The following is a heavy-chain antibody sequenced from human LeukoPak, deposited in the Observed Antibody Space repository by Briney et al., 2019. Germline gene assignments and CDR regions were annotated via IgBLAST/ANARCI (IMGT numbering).Heavy chain of an antibody. CDR1: GFTFSNYW. J-gene: IGHJ4*02. V-gene: IGHV3-7*01. CDR3: ARGQPTVTIRAQLDY. D-gene: IGHD4-17*01. Sequence: GGSLGLSCAASGFTFSNYWMSWVRQAPGKGLEWVANIKQDRSEKYYVDSVKGRFTISRDNAKNSLYLQMNSLRAEDTAVYYCARGQPTVTIRAQLDYWGQGTLVTVSS. CDR2: IKQDRSEK.